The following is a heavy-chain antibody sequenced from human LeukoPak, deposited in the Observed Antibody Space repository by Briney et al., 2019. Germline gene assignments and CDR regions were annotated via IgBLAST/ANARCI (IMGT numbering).Heavy chain of an antibody. Sequence: PSETLSLTCTVSGDSITNYYWSWLRQPPGEGLEWIGFISNSGSTDYNPSLKSRVTISLDTSKNQFSLNLSSVTATDTAVYYCAKVGDYGFWGGHFDYWGQGTLVTVSS. CDR1: GDSITNYY. CDR2: ISNSGST. V-gene: IGHV4-59*01. J-gene: IGHJ4*02. CDR3: AKVGDYGFWGGHFDY. D-gene: IGHD3-3*01.